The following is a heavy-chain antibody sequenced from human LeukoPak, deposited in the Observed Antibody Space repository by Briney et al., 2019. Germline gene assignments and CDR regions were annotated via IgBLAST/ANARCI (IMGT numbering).Heavy chain of an antibody. J-gene: IGHJ4*02. D-gene: IGHD3-22*01. CDR3: ASNTGSDSSGYAY. CDR2: IGAYSGDT. Sequence: ASVKVSCKASGYTFTSYGISWVRQAPGQGLEWMGWIGAYSGDTNYAQKLQDRVTMTTDTSTRTAYMELRTLRSDDTAVYYCASNTGSDSSGYAYWGQGTLVTVSS. V-gene: IGHV1-18*01. CDR1: GYTFTSYG.